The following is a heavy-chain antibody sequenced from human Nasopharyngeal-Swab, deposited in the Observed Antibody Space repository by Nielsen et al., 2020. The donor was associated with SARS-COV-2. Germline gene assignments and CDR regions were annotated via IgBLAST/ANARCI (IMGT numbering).Heavy chain of an antibody. CDR2: ISRKSNDI. CDR3: ARDRHIVVVTTIKDAFDI. D-gene: IGHD2-21*02. Sequence: GESLKISCVASGFTFSAYSMNWVRQAPGKGLEWVSSISRKSNDIYYADSVKGRFTISRDNAKNSLYLQMNSLRAEDTAVYYCARDRHIVVVTTIKDAFDIWGQGTMVTVSS. CDR1: GFTFSAYS. V-gene: IGHV3-21*01. J-gene: IGHJ3*02.